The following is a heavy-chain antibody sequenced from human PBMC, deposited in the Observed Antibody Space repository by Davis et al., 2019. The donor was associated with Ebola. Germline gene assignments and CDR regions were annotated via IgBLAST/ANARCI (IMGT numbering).Heavy chain of an antibody. CDR2: IRSKAYGGTT. CDR3: AKQLRYFDWQYDY. V-gene: IGHV3-49*03. Sequence: GESLKISCTASGFTFGDYAMSWFRQAPGKGLEWVGFIRSKAYGGTTEYVASVKGRFTISRDDSKSIAYLQMNSLRAEDTAVYYCAKQLRYFDWQYDYWGQGTLVTVSS. CDR1: GFTFGDYA. D-gene: IGHD3-9*01. J-gene: IGHJ4*02.